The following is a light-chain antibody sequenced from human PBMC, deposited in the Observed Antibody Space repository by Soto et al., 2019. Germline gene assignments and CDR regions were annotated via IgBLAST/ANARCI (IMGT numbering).Light chain of an antibody. Sequence: EIVMSQAPATLSVSPGERATLSCRASQSVSNNLAWYQQKPGQAPRLLIYAASTRATGIPARFSGSGSATEFTLTISSLQSEDFAVYYCQQYNNWPPLTFGGGTKVDIK. CDR2: AAS. J-gene: IGKJ4*01. CDR1: QSVSNN. V-gene: IGKV3-15*01. CDR3: QQYNNWPPLT.